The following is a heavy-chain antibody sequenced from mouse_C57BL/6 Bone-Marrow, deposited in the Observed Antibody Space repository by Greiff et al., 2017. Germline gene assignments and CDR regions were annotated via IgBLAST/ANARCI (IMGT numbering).Heavy chain of an antibody. CDR1: GYTFTDYY. V-gene: IGHV1-19*01. CDR2: INPYNGGT. J-gene: IGHJ2*01. D-gene: IGHD1-1*01. Sequence: VQLQQSGPVLVKPGASVKMSCKASGYTFTDYYMNWVKQSHGKSLEWIGVINPYNGGTSYNQKFKGKATLTVDKSSSTAYMELNSLTSEDSAVYYCARIIYYYGSSLYFDYWGQGTTLTVSS. CDR3: ARIIYYYGSSLYFDY.